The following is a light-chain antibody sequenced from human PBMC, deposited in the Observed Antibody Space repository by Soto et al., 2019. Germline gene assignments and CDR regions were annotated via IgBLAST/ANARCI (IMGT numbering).Light chain of an antibody. V-gene: IGKV1-5*03. J-gene: IGKJ1*01. CDR1: QSISSW. CDR3: QQYNSFPT. Sequence: DIQMTQSPSTLSASVGDRVTITCRASQSISSWLAWYQQKRGKAPKLLIYKASSLESGVPSRFSGSVSGTEFTLTISSLQPDDLASYYCQQYNSFPTFGQGPKVQIK. CDR2: KAS.